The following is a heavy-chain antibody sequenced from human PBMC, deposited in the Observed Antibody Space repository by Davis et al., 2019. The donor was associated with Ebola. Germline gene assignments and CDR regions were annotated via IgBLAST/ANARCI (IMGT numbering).Heavy chain of an antibody. D-gene: IGHD4-17*01. CDR1: GFTFSSYA. Sequence: GGSLRLSCSASGFTFSSYAMHWVRQAPGKGLEYVSAISSNGGSTYYADSVKGRFTISRDNSKNTLYLQMSSLRAEDTAVYYCARVHYGDYVSYWGQGTLVTVSS. J-gene: IGHJ4*02. CDR3: ARVHYGDYVSY. V-gene: IGHV3-64D*08. CDR2: ISSNGGST.